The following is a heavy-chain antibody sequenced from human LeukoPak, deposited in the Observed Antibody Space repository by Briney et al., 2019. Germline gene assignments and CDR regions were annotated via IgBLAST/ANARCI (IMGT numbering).Heavy chain of an antibody. CDR1: GGSISSSSYY. CDR3: ARDYHSSWGDY. D-gene: IGHD6-13*01. CDR2: IYYSGST. Sequence: PSETLSLTCTVSGGSISSSSYYWGWIRQPPGKGLEWIGSIYYSGSTYYNPSLKSRVTISVDTSKNQFSLKLSSVTAADTAVYYCARDYHSSWGDYWGQGTLVTVSS. V-gene: IGHV4-39*07. J-gene: IGHJ4*02.